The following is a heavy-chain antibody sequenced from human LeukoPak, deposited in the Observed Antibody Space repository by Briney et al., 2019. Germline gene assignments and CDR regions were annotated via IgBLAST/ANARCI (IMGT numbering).Heavy chain of an antibody. Sequence: SVKVSCKASGGTFSSYAISWVRQAPGQGLEWMGGIIPIFGTANYAQKFQGRVTITADESTSTAYVELSSLRSEDTAVYYCASGRPVPAAIRVDYRGQGTLVTVSS. J-gene: IGHJ4*02. D-gene: IGHD2-2*01. CDR3: ASGRPVPAAIRVDY. CDR2: IIPIFGTA. V-gene: IGHV1-69*13. CDR1: GGTFSSYA.